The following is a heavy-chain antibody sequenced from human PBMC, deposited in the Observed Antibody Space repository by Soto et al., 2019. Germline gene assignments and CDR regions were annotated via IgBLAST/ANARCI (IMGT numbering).Heavy chain of an antibody. Sequence: QVQLVESGGGVVQPGRSLRLSCAASGFMFSSYAMHWVRQAPGKGLEWVAVKTYDGSNKSYADSVKGRFTISRDNXXXXXXXXXXXXXXXXXXXXXCARAGGLLVDYWGQGTLVTVSS. D-gene: IGHD1-26*01. CDR3: ARAGGLLVDY. CDR1: GFMFSSYA. J-gene: IGHJ4*02. CDR2: KTYDGSNK. V-gene: IGHV3-30-3*01.